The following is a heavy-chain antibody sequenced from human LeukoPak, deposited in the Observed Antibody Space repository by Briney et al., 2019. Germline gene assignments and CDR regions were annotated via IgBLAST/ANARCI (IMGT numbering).Heavy chain of an antibody. V-gene: IGHV4-59*11. D-gene: IGHD5-12*01. CDR1: GGSISSHY. CDR2: IYYSGST. J-gene: IGHJ1*01. Sequence: SETLSLTCTVSGGSISSHYWSWLRQPPGKGLEWIGYIYYSGSTNYNPSLKSRVTISVDTSKNQFSLKLSSVTAADTAVYYCARGWGDSGYDWSPFQHWGQGTLVTVSS. CDR3: ARGWGDSGYDWSPFQH.